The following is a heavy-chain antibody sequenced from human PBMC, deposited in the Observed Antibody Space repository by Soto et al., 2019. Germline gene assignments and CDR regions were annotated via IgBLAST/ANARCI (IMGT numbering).Heavy chain of an antibody. D-gene: IGHD4-4*01. CDR2: VYYSGTT. CDR1: GGSIDSGDYY. J-gene: IGHJ5*02. V-gene: IGHV4-61*08. CDR3: ERDAIEPPNYFDT. Sequence: PSETLSLTCTVSGGSIDSGDYYWSWIRQPPGKGLEWIGYVYYSGTTNYNPFLKSRVTLSLDKSKNQFSLKMNSVTAADTAVYYCERDAIEPPNYFDTWGQGTLVTVSS.